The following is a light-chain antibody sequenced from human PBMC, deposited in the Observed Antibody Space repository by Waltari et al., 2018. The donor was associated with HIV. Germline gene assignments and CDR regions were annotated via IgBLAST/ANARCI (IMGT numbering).Light chain of an antibody. J-gene: IGKJ4*01. Sequence: DIQMAQSPSSVTGSVGATVTITCRTSQSIGSSLAWYQHQPGRAPKLLIFDASKLENGVPPRFAGSGSGTYFALTISSLQADDSATYYCQQADSFPHTFGGGTRVEIE. CDR3: QQADSFPHT. CDR2: DAS. V-gene: IGKV1-12*01. CDR1: QSIGSS.